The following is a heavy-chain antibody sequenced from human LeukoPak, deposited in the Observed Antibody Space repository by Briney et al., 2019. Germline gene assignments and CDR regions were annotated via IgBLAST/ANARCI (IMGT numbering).Heavy chain of an antibody. V-gene: IGHV4-34*01. J-gene: IGHJ6*04. CDR3: ARIELVRGSYGMDV. CDR1: GGSFSGYY. Sequence: SETLSLTCAVYGGSFSGYYWSWIRQPPGKGLEWIGEINHSGSTNYNPSLKSRVTISVDTSKNQFSLKLSSVTAADTAVHYCARIELVRGSYGMDVWGKGTTVTVSS. D-gene: IGHD3-10*01. CDR2: INHSGST.